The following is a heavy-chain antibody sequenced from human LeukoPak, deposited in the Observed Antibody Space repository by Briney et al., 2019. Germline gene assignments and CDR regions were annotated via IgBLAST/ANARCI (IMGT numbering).Heavy chain of an antibody. V-gene: IGHV3-30*18. J-gene: IGHJ4*02. CDR2: ISSDGTNK. Sequence: GRSLRLSCAASGFTFSIFGMHWVRQAPGKGLEWVAIISSDGTNKDHADSVKGRFTISRDNSKNTLYLQMSSLRAEDTAVYYCAKKSPGSFIALPDYWGQGTLITVS. D-gene: IGHD3-10*01. CDR3: AKKSPGSFIALPDY. CDR1: GFTFSIFG.